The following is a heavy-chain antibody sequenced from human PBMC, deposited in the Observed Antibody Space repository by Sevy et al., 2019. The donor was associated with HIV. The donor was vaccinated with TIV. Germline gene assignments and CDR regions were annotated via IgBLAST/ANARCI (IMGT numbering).Heavy chain of an antibody. V-gene: IGHV4-59*01. D-gene: IGHD6-19*01. CDR1: GGSISSYY. CDR2: IYYSGST. CDR3: AREIAVAGTAFDI. Sequence: SETLSLTCTVSGGSISSYYWSWIRQPPGKGLEWIGYIYYSGSTNYNPSLKSRVTISVDTFKNQFSLKLSSVTAADTAVYYCAREIAVAGTAFDIWGQGTMVTVSS. J-gene: IGHJ3*02.